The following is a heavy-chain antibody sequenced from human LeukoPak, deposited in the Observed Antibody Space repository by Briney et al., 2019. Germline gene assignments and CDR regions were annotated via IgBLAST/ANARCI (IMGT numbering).Heavy chain of an antibody. V-gene: IGHV3-64D*06. D-gene: IGHD6-13*01. Sequence: GGSLRLSCSASGFIFSPYAMHWVRQAPGKGLEYVSSISSEGKTTYYADSVKGRFTISRDNSKNTLYLQMSSLRPEDTAVYYCVKDRWVDHWGQGTLVTVSS. J-gene: IGHJ4*02. CDR3: VKDRWVDH. CDR2: ISSEGKTT. CDR1: GFIFSPYA.